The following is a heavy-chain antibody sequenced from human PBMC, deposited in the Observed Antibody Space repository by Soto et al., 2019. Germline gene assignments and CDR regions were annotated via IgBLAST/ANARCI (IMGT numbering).Heavy chain of an antibody. D-gene: IGHD6-19*01. Sequence: EVQLLESGGGLVQPGGSLRLSCAASGFSFSSYAMNWVRQAPGKGLEWVSVISGSGDSTYYADSVKGRFTISRDNSKNTLYLQMISLRAEDTAVCYCARRSSGWYFDYWGQGTLVIVSS. V-gene: IGHV3-23*01. CDR2: ISGSGDST. J-gene: IGHJ4*02. CDR1: GFSFSSYA. CDR3: ARRSSGWYFDY.